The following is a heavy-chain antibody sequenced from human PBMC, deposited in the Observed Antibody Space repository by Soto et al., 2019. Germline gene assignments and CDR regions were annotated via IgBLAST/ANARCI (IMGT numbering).Heavy chain of an antibody. CDR1: GGTFSSYA. V-gene: IGHV1-69*13. J-gene: IGHJ3*02. D-gene: IGHD2-2*01. Sequence: SVKVSCKASGGTFSSYAISWVRQAPGQGLEWMGGIIPIFGTANYAQKFQGRVTITADESTSTAYMELSSLRSEDTAVYYCARDHGLYCSSTSCPLGIWGQGTMVTVSS. CDR2: IIPIFGTA. CDR3: ARDHGLYCSSTSCPLGI.